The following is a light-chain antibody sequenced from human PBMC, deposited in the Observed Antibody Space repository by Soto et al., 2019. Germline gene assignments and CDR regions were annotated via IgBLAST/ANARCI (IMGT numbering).Light chain of an antibody. CDR2: DAS. CDR1: QSVSSY. Sequence: EMVLTQSSATLSLSPGERATLSCRASQSVSSYLAWYQQKPGQAPRLLIYDASSRATGIPDRVSGGGSGTDFTLTISRLEPEDFAVYYCQQFSSYPLTFGGGTKVDIK. J-gene: IGKJ4*01. V-gene: IGKV3-20*01. CDR3: QQFSSYPLT.